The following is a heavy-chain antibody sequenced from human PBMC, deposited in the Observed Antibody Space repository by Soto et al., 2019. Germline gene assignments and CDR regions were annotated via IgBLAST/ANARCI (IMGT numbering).Heavy chain of an antibody. Sequence: QVQLQESGPGLVKPSQTLSLTCTVSGGSISSGDYYWSWIRQPPGKGLEWIGYIYYSGSTYYNPSLKSRVTISVDTSKNQFSLKLSSVTAADTAVYYCARDYGGNPVLKDYYYGMDVWGQGTTVTVSS. CDR3: ARDYGGNPVLKDYYYGMDV. J-gene: IGHJ6*02. V-gene: IGHV4-30-4*01. D-gene: IGHD4-17*01. CDR1: GGSISSGDYY. CDR2: IYYSGST.